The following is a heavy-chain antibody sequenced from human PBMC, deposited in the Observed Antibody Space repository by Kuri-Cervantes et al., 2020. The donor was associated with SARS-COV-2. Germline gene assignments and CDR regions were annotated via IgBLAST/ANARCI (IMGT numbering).Heavy chain of an antibody. CDR2: IYYSGST. V-gene: IGHV4-39*07. D-gene: IGHD4-17*01. Sequence: SETLSLTCTVSGGSISSSSYYWGWIRQPPGKGLEWIGSIYYSGSTYYNPSLKSRVTISIDTSKNQFSLKLSSVTAADTAVYYCATRNYGEVDYWGQGTLVTVSS. CDR1: GGSISSSSYY. CDR3: ATRNYGEVDY. J-gene: IGHJ4*02.